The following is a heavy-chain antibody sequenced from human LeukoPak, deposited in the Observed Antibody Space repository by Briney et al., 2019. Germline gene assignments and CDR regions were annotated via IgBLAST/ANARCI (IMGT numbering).Heavy chain of an antibody. D-gene: IGHD3-10*01. V-gene: IGHV1-69*04. CDR2: IIPILGIA. CDR1: GGTFSSYA. Sequence: GASVKVSCKASGGTFSSYAISWVRQAPGQGLEWMGRIIPILGIANYAQKLQGRVTITADKSTSTAYMELSSLRSEDTAVYYCARDAPTNYYGSGSYAYYWGQGTLVTVSS. J-gene: IGHJ4*02. CDR3: ARDAPTNYYGSGSYAYY.